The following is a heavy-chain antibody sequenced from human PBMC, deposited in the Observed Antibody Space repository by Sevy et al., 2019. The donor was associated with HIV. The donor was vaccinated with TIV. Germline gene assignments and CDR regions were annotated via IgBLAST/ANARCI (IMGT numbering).Heavy chain of an antibody. Sequence: GGSLRLSCATSGFTFSDAWMNWVRQAPGKGLEWVARIKSKTDSGTRDFAAPVKGRFTISRDDSINTVYLQMTSLKDEDTGVYFCACGTGTSDFDHWGQGTLVTVSS. J-gene: IGHJ4*02. CDR3: ACGTGTSDFDH. CDR2: IKSKTDSGTR. CDR1: GFTFSDAW. V-gene: IGHV3-15*01. D-gene: IGHD1-1*01.